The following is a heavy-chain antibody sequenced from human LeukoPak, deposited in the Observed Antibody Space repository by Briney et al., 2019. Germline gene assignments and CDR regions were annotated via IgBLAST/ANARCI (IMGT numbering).Heavy chain of an antibody. CDR2: ISGSGVDT. CDR3: AKGSSYSSGNNWFDP. V-gene: IGHV3-23*01. D-gene: IGHD3-22*01. Sequence: AVSLRLSCAASGFTFNAYGMAWVRPAPGKGLERISDISGSGVDTYYADSVKGRFTISRDNSLNTLYLQMNSLRAEDTAVYYCAKGSSYSSGNNWFDPWGQGTLVTVSS. CDR1: GFTFNAYG. J-gene: IGHJ5*02.